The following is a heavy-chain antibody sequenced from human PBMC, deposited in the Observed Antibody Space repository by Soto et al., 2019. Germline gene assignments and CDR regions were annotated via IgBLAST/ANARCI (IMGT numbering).Heavy chain of an antibody. D-gene: IGHD6-19*01. Sequence: GGSLRLSCAASGFTFSSYAMSWVRQAPGKGLEWVSAISGSGGSTYYADSVKGRFTISRDNSKNTLYLQMNSLRAEDTAVYYCAKDRTGSGWYGGYFDYWGQGTLVTVSS. CDR3: AKDRTGSGWYGGYFDY. J-gene: IGHJ4*02. CDR1: GFTFSSYA. V-gene: IGHV3-23*01. CDR2: ISGSGGST.